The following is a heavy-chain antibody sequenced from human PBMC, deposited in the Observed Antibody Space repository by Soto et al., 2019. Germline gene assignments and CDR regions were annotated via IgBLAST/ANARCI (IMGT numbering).Heavy chain of an antibody. D-gene: IGHD3-10*01. CDR3: ARGGLWFGDFGWFDP. CDR1: GYTFTSYA. J-gene: IGHJ5*02. V-gene: IGHV1-3*01. Sequence: QVQLVQSGAEVKKPGASVKVSCKASGYTFTSYAMHWVRQAPGQRLEWMGWINAGNGNTKYSQKFQGRVTITRDTSXITAYMELSSLRSEDTAVYYCARGGLWFGDFGWFDPWGQGTLVTVSS. CDR2: INAGNGNT.